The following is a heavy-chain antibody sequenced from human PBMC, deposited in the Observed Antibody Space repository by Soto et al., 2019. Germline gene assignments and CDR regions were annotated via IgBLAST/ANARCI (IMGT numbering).Heavy chain of an antibody. J-gene: IGHJ6*02. CDR1: GFTFSSYG. D-gene: IGHD2-2*01. CDR3: ARGHCSRTSCYTGGYYYYPMDV. Sequence: PGGSLRLSCAASGFTFSSYGMHWVRQAPGKGLEWVAVIWYDGSNKYYADSVKGRFTISRDNSKNTLYLQMNNLRAEDTAVYHCARGHCSRTSCYTGGYYYYPMDVWGQGTTVTV. V-gene: IGHV3-33*01. CDR2: IWYDGSNK.